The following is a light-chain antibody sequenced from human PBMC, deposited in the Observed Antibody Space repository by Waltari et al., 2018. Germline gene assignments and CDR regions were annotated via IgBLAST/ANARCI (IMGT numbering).Light chain of an antibody. CDR1: SSNIGSNT. V-gene: IGLV1-44*01. CDR3: AAWDDSLNVL. CDR2: SNN. Sequence: QSVLTQPPSASGTPGQRVTISCSGSSSNIGSNTVNWYQQLPGTAPKLLIYSNNQRPSGVPDRVSGSKSGTSASLAISGLQSEDEADYYCAAWDDSLNVLFGTGTKVTVL. J-gene: IGLJ1*01.